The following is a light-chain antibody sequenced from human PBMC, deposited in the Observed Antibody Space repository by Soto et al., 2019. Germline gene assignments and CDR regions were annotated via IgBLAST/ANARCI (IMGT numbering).Light chain of an antibody. Sequence: QAVVTQPPSASGTPGQRVTISCSGSTSNIGRNTVNWYQQLPGTAPKLLIYSNIRRPSGVPDRFSGSKSGTSASLAISGLQSEDEADYYCAAWDDSPNGVVFGGGTKLTVL. J-gene: IGLJ2*01. CDR1: TSNIGRNT. CDR2: SNI. CDR3: AAWDDSPNGVV. V-gene: IGLV1-44*01.